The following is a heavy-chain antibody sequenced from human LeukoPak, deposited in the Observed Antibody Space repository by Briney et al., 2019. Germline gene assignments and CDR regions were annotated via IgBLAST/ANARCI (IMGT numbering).Heavy chain of an antibody. CDR1: GFTFSSYS. CDR2: ISSSGSSI. V-gene: IGHV3-48*04. Sequence: GGSLRLSCAASGFTFSSYSMNWVRQAPGKGLEWVSYISSSGSSIFYADSVKGRFTISRDNAKNSLYLQMNSLRAEDTAVYYCATSITAAGIIDYWGQGTLVTVSS. CDR3: ATSITAAGIIDY. D-gene: IGHD6-13*01. J-gene: IGHJ4*02.